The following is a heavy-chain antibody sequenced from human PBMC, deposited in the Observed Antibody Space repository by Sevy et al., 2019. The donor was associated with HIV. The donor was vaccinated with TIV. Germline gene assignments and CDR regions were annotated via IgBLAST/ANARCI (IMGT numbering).Heavy chain of an antibody. CDR1: GFAFSSYT. J-gene: IGHJ5*02. V-gene: IGHV3-21*01. D-gene: IGHD3-10*01. Sequence: GGSLRLSCAASGFAFSSYTMNWVRQAPGKGLEWVSSISSSSDYIYYADPVRGRFTISRDNAKKSLYLQMNSLRAEDTAVYYCARDGLGSGTSQNWFDPWGQGTLVTVSS. CDR3: ARDGLGSGTSQNWFDP. CDR2: ISSSSDYI.